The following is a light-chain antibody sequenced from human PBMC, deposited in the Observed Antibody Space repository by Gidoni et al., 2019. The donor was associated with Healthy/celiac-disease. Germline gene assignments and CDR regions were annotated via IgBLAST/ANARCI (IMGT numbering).Light chain of an antibody. CDR2: AAS. CDR1: QSISSY. V-gene: IGKV1-39*01. Sequence: DIQMTQSPSSLSASVGDRVTITCRASQSISSYLNWYQQKPGKATKLLIYAASSLQSGVPSRFSCSGSGTDFTLTISSLQPEDFATYYCQQSYSTPPTLTFGGGTKVEIK. J-gene: IGKJ4*01. CDR3: QQSYSTPPTLT.